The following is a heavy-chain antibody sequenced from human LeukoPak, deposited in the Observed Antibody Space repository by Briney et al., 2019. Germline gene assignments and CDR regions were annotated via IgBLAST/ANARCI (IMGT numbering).Heavy chain of an antibody. CDR1: GFIASSNY. Sequence: PGGSLGLSCVVSGFIASSNYMTWVRQAPGKGLEWISLIYSGGSTYYADSVMGRFTISRDNSKTTLFLQMNSLKAEDTAVYYCATGGRSGVALEQWGQGTLVTVSS. J-gene: IGHJ4*02. CDR3: ATGGRSGVALEQ. V-gene: IGHV3-53*01. D-gene: IGHD1/OR15-1a*01. CDR2: IYSGGST.